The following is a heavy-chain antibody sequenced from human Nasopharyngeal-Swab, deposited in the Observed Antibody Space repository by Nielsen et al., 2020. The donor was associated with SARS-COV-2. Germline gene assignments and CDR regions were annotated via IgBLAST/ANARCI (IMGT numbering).Heavy chain of an antibody. V-gene: IGHV3-30-3*01. D-gene: IGHD3-3*01. CDR2: ISYDGSNK. Sequence: GGSLRLSCEASGLTFSSYARQWVRKAQGKGLEWVAVISYDGSNKYYADSVKGRFTISRDNSKNTLYLQMNSLRAEDTAVYYCATPSPQGYDFWSGYGSWGQGTLVTVSS. CDR3: ATPSPQGYDFWSGYGS. CDR1: GLTFSSYA. J-gene: IGHJ4*02.